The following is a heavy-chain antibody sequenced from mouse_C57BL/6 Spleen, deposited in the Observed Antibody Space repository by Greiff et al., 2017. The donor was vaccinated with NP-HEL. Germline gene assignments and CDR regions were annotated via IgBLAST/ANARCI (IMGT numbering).Heavy chain of an antibody. D-gene: IGHD2-4*01. CDR3: ARLYYDPYCAMDY. V-gene: IGHV1-64*01. J-gene: IGHJ4*01. CDR1: GYTFTSYW. Sequence: VQLQQPGAELVKPGASVKLSCKASGYTFTSYWMHWVKQRPGQGLEWIGMIHPNSGSTNYNEKFKSKATLTVDKSSSTAYMQLSSLTSEDSAVYYCARLYYDPYCAMDYWGQGTSVTVSS. CDR2: IHPNSGST.